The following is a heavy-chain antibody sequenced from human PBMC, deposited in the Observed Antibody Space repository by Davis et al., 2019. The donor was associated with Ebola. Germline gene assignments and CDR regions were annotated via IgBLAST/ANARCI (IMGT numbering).Heavy chain of an antibody. D-gene: IGHD3-10*01. J-gene: IGHJ4*02. V-gene: IGHV3-7*03. CDR3: AKLNSYGDY. Sequence: GGSLRLSCAASGFTFSSYWMSWVRQAPGKGLEWVANIKQDGSEKYYVDSVKGRFTISRDNSKDTVYLQMGSLRAEDTAVYYCAKLNSYGDYWGQGTLVTVSS. CDR1: GFTFSSYW. CDR2: IKQDGSEK.